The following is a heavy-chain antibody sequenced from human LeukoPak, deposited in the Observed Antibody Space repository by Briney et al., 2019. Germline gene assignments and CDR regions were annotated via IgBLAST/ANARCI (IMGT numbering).Heavy chain of an antibody. D-gene: IGHD6-19*01. CDR1: GFTFSSYA. Sequence: PGGSLRLSCAASGFTFSSYAMSWVRQAPGKGAGVVSAISGSGGSTYYADSVKGRFTISRDNSKNTLYLQMNSLRAEDTAVYYCAKDQLWWGQWLVPTAFDYWGQGTLVTVSS. V-gene: IGHV3-23*01. CDR3: AKDQLWWGQWLVPTAFDY. CDR2: ISGSGGST. J-gene: IGHJ4*02.